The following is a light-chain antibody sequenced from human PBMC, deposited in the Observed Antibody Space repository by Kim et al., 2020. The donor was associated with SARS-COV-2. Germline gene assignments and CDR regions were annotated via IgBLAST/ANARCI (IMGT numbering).Light chain of an antibody. CDR3: QTWDSGAVI. Sequence: SGSPGQTASIPCSGDKLGDKYVCWFQQKPGQSPVLVIHQDSKRPSGIPERFSGSNSGNTATLTISGTQAVDEGDYYCQTWDSGAVIFGGGTQLTVL. J-gene: IGLJ2*01. CDR2: QDS. V-gene: IGLV3-1*01. CDR1: KLGDKY.